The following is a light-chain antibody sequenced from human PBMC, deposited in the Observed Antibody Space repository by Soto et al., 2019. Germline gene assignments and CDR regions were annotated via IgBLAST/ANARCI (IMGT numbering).Light chain of an antibody. CDR1: QIISTY. J-gene: IGKJ1*01. Sequence: DIQMTQSPSSLSASVGDRVTISCRASQIISTYLNWYQQKPGTAPRLLTSRASSVKSGVPPRFSGSGSGRDFTLTISSLRPEDIATYFCQQSYTSPPWTFGQGTKVDIK. CDR2: RAS. V-gene: IGKV1-39*01. CDR3: QQSYTSPPWT.